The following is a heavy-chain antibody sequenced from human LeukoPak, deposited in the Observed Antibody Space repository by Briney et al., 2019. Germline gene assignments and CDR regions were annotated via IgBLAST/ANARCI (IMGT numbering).Heavy chain of an antibody. V-gene: IGHV4-4*02. CDR2: IYHSGST. D-gene: IGHD3-22*01. J-gene: IGHJ4*02. Sequence: PSGTLSLACAVSGGSISSSNWWSWVRQPPGKGLEWIGEIYHSGSTNYNPSLRSRVTISVDKSKNQFSLKLSSVTAADTAVYYCASEGYYDSSGYYSVSYWGQGTLVTVSS. CDR3: ASEGYYDSSGYYSVSY. CDR1: GGSISSSNW.